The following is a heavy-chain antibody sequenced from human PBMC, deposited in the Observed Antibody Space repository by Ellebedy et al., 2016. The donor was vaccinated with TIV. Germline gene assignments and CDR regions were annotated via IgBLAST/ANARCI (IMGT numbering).Heavy chain of an antibody. CDR3: ARGGYMGGYFDY. Sequence: GSLRLXXAVSGGSISSSNWWSWVRQPPGKGLEWIGEINHSGSTNYNPSLKSRVTISVDTSKNQFSLKLSSVTAADTAVYYCARGGYMGGYFDYWGQGTLVTVSS. D-gene: IGHD3-16*02. CDR2: INHSGST. J-gene: IGHJ4*02. V-gene: IGHV4-4*02. CDR1: GGSISSSNW.